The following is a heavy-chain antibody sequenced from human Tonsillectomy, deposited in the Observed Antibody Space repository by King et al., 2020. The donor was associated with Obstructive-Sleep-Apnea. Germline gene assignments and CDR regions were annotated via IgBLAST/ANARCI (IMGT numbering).Heavy chain of an antibody. Sequence: VQLVESGGGLVQPGGSLRLSCAASGIILSDYALSWVRQAPGKGLEWVSAISGSGDITYYADSVKGRITISRDKSKNTLYLQINSLRAEDTAVYYCAKYMVPWYFDLWGRGTLVTVSS. V-gene: IGHV3-23*04. CDR2: ISGSGDIT. D-gene: IGHD3-10*01. J-gene: IGHJ2*01. CDR3: AKYMVPWYFDL. CDR1: GIILSDYA.